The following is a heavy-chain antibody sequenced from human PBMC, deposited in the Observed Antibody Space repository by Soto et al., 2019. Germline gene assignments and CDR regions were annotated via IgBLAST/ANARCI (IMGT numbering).Heavy chain of an antibody. Sequence: GGSLRLSCAASGFTFSSYAMHWVRQAPGKGLAWVAVISYDGSNRYYADSVKGRFTISRDNYKNTLYLQMNSLRAEDTAVYYCARDREADIVVVVAASTYDYWGQGTLVTVSS. V-gene: IGHV3-30-3*01. CDR2: ISYDGSNR. CDR3: ARDREADIVVVVAASTYDY. D-gene: IGHD2-15*01. CDR1: GFTFSSYA. J-gene: IGHJ4*02.